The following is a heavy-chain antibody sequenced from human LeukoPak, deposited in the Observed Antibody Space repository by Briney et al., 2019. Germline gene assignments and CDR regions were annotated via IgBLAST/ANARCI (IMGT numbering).Heavy chain of an antibody. Sequence: PGGSLRLSCAASGFTFSSYAMSWVRQAPGKGLEWVSAISGSGGSTYYADSVKGRFTISRDNSKNTLYLQMNSLRAEDTAVYYCAKLVNDYGAHPYFDYWGQGTLVTVSS. CDR2: ISGSGGST. D-gene: IGHD4-17*01. CDR3: AKLVNDYGAHPYFDY. J-gene: IGHJ4*02. CDR1: GFTFSSYA. V-gene: IGHV3-23*01.